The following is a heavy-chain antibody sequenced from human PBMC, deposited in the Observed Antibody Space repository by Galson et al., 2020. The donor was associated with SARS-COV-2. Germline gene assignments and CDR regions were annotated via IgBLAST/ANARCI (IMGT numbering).Heavy chain of an antibody. D-gene: IGHD3-16*01. CDR2: INVDGSVT. CDR3: VRGGPFGTREGDF. V-gene: IGHV3-74*01. CDR1: GFTFKSHW. Sequence: LGESLKISCAASGFTFKSHWMDWVRQVSGKGLEWVSHINVDGSVTRYADSVKGRFTISRDNAEDTLYLQMNSLRVEDTAVYYCVRGGPFGTREGDFWGQGTRVTVSS. J-gene: IGHJ4*02.